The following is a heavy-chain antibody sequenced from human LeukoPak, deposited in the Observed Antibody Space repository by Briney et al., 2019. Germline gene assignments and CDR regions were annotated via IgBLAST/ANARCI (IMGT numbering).Heavy chain of an antibody. CDR2: LDWDDDK. CDR3: ARFLYGDFVSYFDY. CDR1: GGSISSGDSY. J-gene: IGHJ4*02. V-gene: IGHV2-70*18. Sequence: TLSLTCTVSGGSISSGDSYWSWIRQPPGKALEWLALLDWDDDKYYSTSLKTRLTISKDTSKNQVVLTVTNMDPVDTATYYCARFLYGDFVSYFDYWGQGTLVTVSS. D-gene: IGHD4-17*01.